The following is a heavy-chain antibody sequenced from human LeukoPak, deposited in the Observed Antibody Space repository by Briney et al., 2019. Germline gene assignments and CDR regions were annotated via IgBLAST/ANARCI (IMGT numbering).Heavy chain of an antibody. Sequence: SQTLSLTCAVPGDSVSSNSASWNWIRQSPSRGLEWLGRTYYRSKWYYDYAVSVKSRISIDPDTSKNQFSLQLNSVTPEDTDVYYCARESGQLVPWGQGTLVTVSS. CDR2: TYYRSKWYY. D-gene: IGHD6-13*01. CDR3: ARESGQLVP. J-gene: IGHJ5*02. CDR1: GDSVSSNSAS. V-gene: IGHV6-1*01.